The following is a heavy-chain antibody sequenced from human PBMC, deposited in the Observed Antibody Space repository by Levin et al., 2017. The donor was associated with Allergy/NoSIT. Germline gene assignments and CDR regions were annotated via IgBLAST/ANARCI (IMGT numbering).Heavy chain of an antibody. Sequence: KVSCKGSGYSFTSYWISWVRQMPGKGLEWMGRIDPSDSYTNYSPSFQGHVTISADKSISTAYLQWSSLKASDTAMYYCAAATPPPTDYYYYYMDVWGKGTTVTVSS. CDR2: IDPSDSYT. CDR3: AAATPPPTDYYYYYMDV. CDR1: GYSFTSYW. V-gene: IGHV5-10-1*01. D-gene: IGHD2-15*01. J-gene: IGHJ6*03.